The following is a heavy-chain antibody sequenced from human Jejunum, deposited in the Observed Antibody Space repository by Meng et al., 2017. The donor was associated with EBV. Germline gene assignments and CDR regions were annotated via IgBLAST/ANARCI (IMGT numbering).Heavy chain of an antibody. CDR3: TAGGQGDY. Sequence: QVQLVQSGAEVKKPGSSVKVSCKASGGTFSSYVISWVRQAPGQGLEWTGGIIPLFGTTQYAQKFQGRVTITADESTSTAYMELSSLRSEDAAVYYCTAGGQGDYWGQGTLVTVSS. CDR2: IIPLFGTT. CDR1: GGTFSSYV. J-gene: IGHJ4*02. D-gene: IGHD3-16*01. V-gene: IGHV1-69*01.